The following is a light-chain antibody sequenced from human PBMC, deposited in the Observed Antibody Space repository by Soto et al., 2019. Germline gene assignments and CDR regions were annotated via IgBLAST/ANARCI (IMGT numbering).Light chain of an antibody. CDR1: SSDVGGYKY. CDR2: EVV. J-gene: IGLJ1*01. Sequence: QSVLTQSPSASGSPGQSVTISCTGTSSDVGGYKYVSWYQQHPGKAPRLIIYEVVQRPSGVPDRFSGSKSGNTASLTVSGLQAADEADYFCKSYAGSNTYVFGSGTKVTVL. V-gene: IGLV2-8*01. CDR3: KSYAGSNTYV.